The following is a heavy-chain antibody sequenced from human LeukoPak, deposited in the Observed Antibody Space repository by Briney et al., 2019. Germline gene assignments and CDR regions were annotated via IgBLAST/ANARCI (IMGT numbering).Heavy chain of an antibody. V-gene: IGHV3-30*18. CDR3: AKDLRAEYHFDY. D-gene: IGHD2-2*01. CDR2: ISYDGSNK. J-gene: IGHJ4*02. Sequence: GGSVRLSCAASGFTFSRYGMHWVRQAPGKGLEGVAVISYDGSNKYYAHSVKGRFTISRDNSKNTLYLQMNSLRAEDTAVYYCAKDLRAEYHFDYWVQGTLVSVSS. CDR1: GFTFSRYG.